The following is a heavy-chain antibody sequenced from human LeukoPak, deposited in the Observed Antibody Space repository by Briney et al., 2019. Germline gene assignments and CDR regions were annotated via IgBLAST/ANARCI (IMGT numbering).Heavy chain of an antibody. D-gene: IGHD3-3*01. J-gene: IGHJ5*02. CDR3: ARDWALEPISSTIFGWFDP. V-gene: IGHV3-30*04. CDR2: ISYDGSNK. Sequence: PGGSLRLSCAASGFTFSSYAMHWVRQAPGKGLEWVAVISYDGSNKYYAESVKGRFTISRDNSKNTLYLQMNSLRAEDTAVYYCARDWALEPISSTIFGWFDPWGQGTLVTVSS. CDR1: GFTFSSYA.